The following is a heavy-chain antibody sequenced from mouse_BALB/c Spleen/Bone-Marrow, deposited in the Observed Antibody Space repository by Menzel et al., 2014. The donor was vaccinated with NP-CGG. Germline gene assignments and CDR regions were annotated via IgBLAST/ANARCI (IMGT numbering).Heavy chain of an antibody. CDR2: ISSGSSTI. CDR1: GFTFSSFG. D-gene: IGHD3-2*02. J-gene: IGHJ2*01. V-gene: IGHV5-17*02. Sequence: EVQLVESGGGLVQPGGSRKLSCAASGFTFSSFGMHWVRQAPEKGLEWVAYISSGSSTIYYADTLKGRFTISRDNPKNTLFLQMTSLRSEDTAMYYCARSRLRVYYFDYWGQGTTLTVSS. CDR3: ARSRLRVYYFDY.